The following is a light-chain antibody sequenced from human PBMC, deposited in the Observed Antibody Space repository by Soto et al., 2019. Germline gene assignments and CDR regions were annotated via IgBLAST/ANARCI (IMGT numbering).Light chain of an antibody. CDR3: QQYGSSPRT. J-gene: IGKJ1*01. Sequence: EIVLTQSPGTLSLSPWERATLSCRASQSVSSSYLAWYQQKPGQAPSLLMYGASRRATGIPERFSGSGSGTDFTLTISRLEPEDFAVYYCQQYGSSPRTFGQGTKVDIK. V-gene: IGKV3-20*01. CDR2: GAS. CDR1: QSVSSSY.